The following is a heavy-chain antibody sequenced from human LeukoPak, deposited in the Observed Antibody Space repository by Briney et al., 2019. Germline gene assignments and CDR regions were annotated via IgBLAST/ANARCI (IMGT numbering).Heavy chain of an antibody. V-gene: IGHV4-59*08. J-gene: IGHJ4*02. CDR1: GGSISSYY. Sequence: SETLSLTCTVSGGSISSYYWSWIRQPPGKGLEWIGYIYYSGSTNYNPSLKSRVTISVDTSKNQFSLKLSSVTAADTAVYYCARSPTRWIQLWFDYWGQGTLVTVSS. CDR2: IYYSGST. D-gene: IGHD5-18*01. CDR3: ARSPTRWIQLWFDY.